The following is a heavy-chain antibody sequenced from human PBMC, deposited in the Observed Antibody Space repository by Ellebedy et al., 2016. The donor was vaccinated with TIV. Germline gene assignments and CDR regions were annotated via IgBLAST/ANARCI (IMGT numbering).Heavy chain of an antibody. J-gene: IGHJ5*02. CDR3: ARGRVVGSNTKGTTNWFDP. Sequence: AASVKVSCKALGYTFTGHYMHWVRQAPGQGLEWMGWINPNSGGTNYAQKFQGWVTMTRDTSISTAYMELSRLRSDDTAVYYCARGRVVGSNTKGTTNWFDPWGQGTLVTVSS. CDR2: INPNSGGT. V-gene: IGHV1-2*04. CDR1: GYTFTGHY. D-gene: IGHD1-1*01.